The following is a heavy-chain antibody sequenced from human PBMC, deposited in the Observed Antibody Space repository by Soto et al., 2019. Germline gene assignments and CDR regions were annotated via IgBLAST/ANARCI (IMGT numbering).Heavy chain of an antibody. D-gene: IGHD3-10*01. CDR1: GGSVMSGSYY. V-gene: IGHV4-61*01. CDR3: AREGRGDGYNPSFGPFD. Sequence: SETLSLTCTVSGGSVMSGSYYWNWIRQPPGKGLEWIGNIYYSGSTNYNPSLKSRVTISVDTSKNQFSLKLSSVTAADTAVYYCAREGRGDGYNPSFGPFDWGQGTLATVSS. J-gene: IGHJ4*02. CDR2: IYYSGST.